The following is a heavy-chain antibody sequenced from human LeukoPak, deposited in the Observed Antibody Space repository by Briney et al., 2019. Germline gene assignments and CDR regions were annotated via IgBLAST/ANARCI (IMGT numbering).Heavy chain of an antibody. D-gene: IGHD3-10*01. Sequence: ASVKVSCKASGYTFTSYAMHWVRQAPGQRLEWMGWINAGNGNTKYSQKFQGRVTITRDTSASTAYMELSSLRSDDTAVYYCARGERRRVLWFGELSLYYYYYGMDVWGQGTTVTVSS. CDR3: ARGERRRVLWFGELSLYYYYYGMDV. CDR1: GYTFTSYA. CDR2: INAGNGNT. J-gene: IGHJ6*02. V-gene: IGHV1-3*01.